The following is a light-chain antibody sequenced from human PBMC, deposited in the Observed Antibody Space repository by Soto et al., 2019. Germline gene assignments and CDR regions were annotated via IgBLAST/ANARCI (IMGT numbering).Light chain of an antibody. Sequence: EIVLTQSPGTLSLSPGERATLSCRASQSVSSSYLAWYQQKPGQAPRLLIYGASSRATGIPDRFSGSGSGTDFPLTISRLEPEDFAVYYCHQYGSSPRYTFGQGTKLEIK. V-gene: IGKV3-20*01. CDR2: GAS. CDR3: HQYGSSPRYT. J-gene: IGKJ2*01. CDR1: QSVSSSY.